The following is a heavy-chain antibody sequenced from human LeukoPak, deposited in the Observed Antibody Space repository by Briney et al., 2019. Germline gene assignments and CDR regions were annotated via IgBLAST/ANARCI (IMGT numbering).Heavy chain of an antibody. CDR3: ATGYLGYCSGGSCYSNYYYGMDV. Sequence: ASVKVSCKASGYTFTGYYMHWVRQAPGKGLEWMGGFDPEDGETIYAQKFQGRVTMTEDTSTDTAYMELSSLRSEDTAVYYCATGYLGYCSGGSCYSNYYYGMDVWGQGTTVTVSS. D-gene: IGHD2-15*01. J-gene: IGHJ6*02. V-gene: IGHV1-24*01. CDR2: FDPEDGET. CDR1: GYTFTGYY.